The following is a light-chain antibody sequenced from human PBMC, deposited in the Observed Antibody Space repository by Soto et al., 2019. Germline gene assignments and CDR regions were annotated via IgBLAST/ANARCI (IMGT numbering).Light chain of an antibody. CDR1: TSDVGGYNF. CDR2: EVN. J-gene: IGLJ2*01. Sequence: QSVLTQPASVSGSPGQSITISCAGTTSDVGGYNFVSWYQQHPGKAPKLMIFEVNNRPSGVSDRFSGSKSGNTASLTISGLQAEDEADYYCSSYTTSSALVVFGGGTQLPS. V-gene: IGLV2-14*01. CDR3: SSYTTSSALVV.